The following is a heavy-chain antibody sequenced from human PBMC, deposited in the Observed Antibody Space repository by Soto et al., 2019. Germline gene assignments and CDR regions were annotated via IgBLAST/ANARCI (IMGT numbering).Heavy chain of an antibody. CDR3: ARGLYYDYIWGSYRYKYYFDY. D-gene: IGHD3-16*02. CDR2: IYYSGST. CDR1: GGSISSYY. Sequence: SETLSLICTVSGGSISSYYWSWIRQPPGKGLEWIGYIYYSGSTNYNPSLKSRVTISVDTSKNQFSLKLSSVTAADTAVYYCARGLYYDYIWGSYRYKYYFDYWGQGTLVTVSS. J-gene: IGHJ4*02. V-gene: IGHV4-59*01.